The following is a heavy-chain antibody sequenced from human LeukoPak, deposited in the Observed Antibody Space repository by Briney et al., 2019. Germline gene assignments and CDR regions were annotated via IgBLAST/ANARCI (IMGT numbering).Heavy chain of an antibody. D-gene: IGHD1-26*01. V-gene: IGHV3-74*01. Sequence: GGSLRLSCAASGFTFSNYWMHWVRHAPGKGLVWVSRINSDGSSTSYADSVKGRFTISRDNAKNTLYLQMNSLRAEDTAVYYCARDVGGSYFAFDIWGQGTMVTVSS. CDR2: INSDGSST. CDR3: ARDVGGSYFAFDI. CDR1: GFTFSNYW. J-gene: IGHJ3*02.